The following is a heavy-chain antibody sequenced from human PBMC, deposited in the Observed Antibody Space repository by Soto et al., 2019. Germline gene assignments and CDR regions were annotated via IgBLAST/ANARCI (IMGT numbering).Heavy chain of an antibody. CDR2: INAGNGNT. V-gene: IGHV1-3*01. CDR1: GYTFTSYA. Sequence: ASVKVSCKASGYTFTSYAMHWVRQAPGQRLEWMGWINAGNGNTKYSQKFQGRVTITRDTSASTAYMELSSLRSEDTAVYYCATSTEIVVVTYYYYYYGMDVWGQGTTVTVSS. CDR3: ATSTEIVVVTYYYYYYGMDV. J-gene: IGHJ6*02. D-gene: IGHD2-2*01.